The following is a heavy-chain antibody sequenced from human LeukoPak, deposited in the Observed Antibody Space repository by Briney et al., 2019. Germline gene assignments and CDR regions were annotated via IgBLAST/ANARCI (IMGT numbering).Heavy chain of an antibody. V-gene: IGHV4-59*01. CDR1: GGSISSYY. D-gene: IGHD6-13*01. Sequence: PSETLSLTCTVSGGSISSYYWSWIRQPPGKGLEWIGNIYYSGSTNYNPSLKSRVTISVDTSKNQFSLKLSSVTAADTAVYYCARGTRIAAAGKTYYYYYYMDVWGKGTTVTVSS. CDR2: IYYSGST. J-gene: IGHJ6*03. CDR3: ARGTRIAAAGKTYYYYYYMDV.